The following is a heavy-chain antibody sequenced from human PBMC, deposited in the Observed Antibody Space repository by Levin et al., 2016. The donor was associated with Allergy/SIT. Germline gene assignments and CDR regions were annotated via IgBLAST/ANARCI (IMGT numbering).Heavy chain of an antibody. V-gene: IGHV1-69*01. Sequence: WVRQAPGQGLEWMGGIIPIFGTANYAQKFQGRVTITADESTSTAYMELSSLRSEDTAVYYCARALTALYYFDYWGQGTLVTVSS. J-gene: IGHJ4*02. CDR2: IIPIFGTA. D-gene: IGHD5-18*01. CDR3: ARALTALYYFDY.